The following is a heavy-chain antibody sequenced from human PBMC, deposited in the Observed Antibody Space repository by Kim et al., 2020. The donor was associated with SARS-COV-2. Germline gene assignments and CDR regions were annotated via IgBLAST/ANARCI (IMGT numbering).Heavy chain of an antibody. Sequence: WGSLRLSCAASGFTFSSYAMHWVRQAPGKGLEWVAVISYDGSNKYYADSVKGRFTISRDNSKNTLYLQMNSLRAEDTAVYYCASRYCSGGSCYSAFDIWGQGTMVTVSS. D-gene: IGHD2-15*01. J-gene: IGHJ3*02. V-gene: IGHV3-30*04. CDR3: ASRYCSGGSCYSAFDI. CDR2: ISYDGSNK. CDR1: GFTFSSYA.